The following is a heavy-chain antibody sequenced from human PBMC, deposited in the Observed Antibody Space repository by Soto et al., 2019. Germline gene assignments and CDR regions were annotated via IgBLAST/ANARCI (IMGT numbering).Heavy chain of an antibody. CDR1: GYTFTGYY. CDR3: ARGYSSSWYPQYNWFDP. V-gene: IGHV1-46*01. D-gene: IGHD6-13*01. Sequence: ASVKVSCKASGYTFTGYYMHWVRQAPGQGLEWMGIINPSGGSTSYAQKFQGRVTMTRDTSTSTVYMELSSLRSEDTAVYYCARGYSSSWYPQYNWFDPWGQGTLVTVSS. CDR2: INPSGGST. J-gene: IGHJ5*02.